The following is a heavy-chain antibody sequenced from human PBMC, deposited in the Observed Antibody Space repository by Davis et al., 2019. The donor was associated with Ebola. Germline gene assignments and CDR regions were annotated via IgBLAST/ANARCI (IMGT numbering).Heavy chain of an antibody. V-gene: IGHV1-46*01. CDR3: ARDPRTMIVVPDAFDI. D-gene: IGHD3-22*01. Sequence: ASVKVSCKASGYTFTSYDINWVRQAPGQGLEWMGIINPSGGSTSYAQKFQGRVTMTRDTSTSTVYMELSSLRSEDTAVYYCARDPRTMIVVPDAFDIWGQGTMVTVSS. CDR2: INPSGGST. J-gene: IGHJ3*02. CDR1: GYTFTSYD.